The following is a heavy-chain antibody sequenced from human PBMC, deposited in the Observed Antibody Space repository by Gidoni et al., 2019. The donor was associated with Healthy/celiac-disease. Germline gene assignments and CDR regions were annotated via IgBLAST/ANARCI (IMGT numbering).Heavy chain of an antibody. V-gene: IGHV4-39*01. Sequence: QLQLQESGPGLVKPSETLSLTCTVSGGSISSSSYYWGWIRQPPGKGLEWIGSIYYSGSTYYNPSLKSRVTISVDTSKNQFSLKLSSVTAADTAVYYCARTGYSYGYLFDYWGQGTLVTVSS. J-gene: IGHJ4*02. CDR1: GGSISSSSYY. CDR3: ARTGYSYGYLFDY. CDR2: IYYSGST. D-gene: IGHD5-18*01.